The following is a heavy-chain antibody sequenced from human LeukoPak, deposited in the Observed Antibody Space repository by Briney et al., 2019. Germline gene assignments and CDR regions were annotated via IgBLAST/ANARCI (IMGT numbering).Heavy chain of an antibody. CDR3: ATPILTGYYSHYYYGMDV. J-gene: IGHJ6*02. D-gene: IGHD3-9*01. Sequence: GGSLRLSCAASGFTFSSYAMSWVRQAPGKGLEWVSAISGSGGSTYFADSVKGRFTISRDNSKNTLYLQMNSLRAEDTAVYYCATPILTGYYSHYYYGMDVWGQGTTVTVSS. V-gene: IGHV3-23*01. CDR1: GFTFSSYA. CDR2: ISGSGGST.